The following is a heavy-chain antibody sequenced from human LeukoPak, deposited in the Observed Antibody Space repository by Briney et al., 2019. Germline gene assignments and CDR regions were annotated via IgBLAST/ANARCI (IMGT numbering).Heavy chain of an antibody. CDR1: GGSISSSSYY. Sequence: SETLSLTCTVSGGSISSSSYYWGWIRQPPGKGLEWIGTIYYSGSTYYNPSLKSRVTTSVDTSQNQFSLRLSSVTAADTAVYYCARDVDIVATVWFDPWGQGTLVTVSS. D-gene: IGHD5-12*01. CDR2: IYYSGST. J-gene: IGHJ5*02. CDR3: ARDVDIVATVWFDP. V-gene: IGHV4-39*02.